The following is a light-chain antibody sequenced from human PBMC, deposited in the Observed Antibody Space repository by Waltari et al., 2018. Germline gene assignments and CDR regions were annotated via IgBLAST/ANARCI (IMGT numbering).Light chain of an antibody. Sequence: EIVMTQSPATLSVSPGERATLSCRASQSVIRNLAWYQQKPGQAPRLLIYGASTRATGIPARFSGSGSGTEFTLTISSLQSEDFAVYYCQQYNNWPSITFGQGTRLEIK. V-gene: IGKV3-15*01. CDR1: QSVIRN. CDR3: QQYNNWPSIT. CDR2: GAS. J-gene: IGKJ5*01.